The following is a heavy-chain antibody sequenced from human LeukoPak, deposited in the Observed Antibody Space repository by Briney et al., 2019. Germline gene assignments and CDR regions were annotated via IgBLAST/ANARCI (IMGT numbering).Heavy chain of an antibody. CDR3: ARGIPLVYCGGDCPPDY. Sequence: SETLSLTCAVSVGSINSGNWWSWVRQPPGKGLEWIGEINHSGSTNYNPSLKSRVTISVDTSKNQFSLKLSSVTAADTAVYYCARGIPLVYCGGDCPPDYWGQGTLVTVSS. CDR1: VGSINSGNW. CDR2: INHSGST. D-gene: IGHD2-21*02. J-gene: IGHJ4*02. V-gene: IGHV4-4*02.